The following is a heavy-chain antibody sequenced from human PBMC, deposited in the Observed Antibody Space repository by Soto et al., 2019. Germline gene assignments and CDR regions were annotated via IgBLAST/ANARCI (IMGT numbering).Heavy chain of an antibody. CDR3: ARIIGYCRKNDCYWNFDI. CDR2: FYPGDSTS. CDR1: GWSFMSYW. J-gene: IGHJ3*02. D-gene: IGHD2-2*03. Sequence: GESLKISFKNSGWSFMSYWFALVLQKPGKGLEWMGTFYPGDSTSTYSPSFQGQVTISVDKSISTAYLHLSSLKASDTAMYYCARIIGYCRKNDCYWNFDIWGQGTTVTVSS. V-gene: IGHV5-51*01.